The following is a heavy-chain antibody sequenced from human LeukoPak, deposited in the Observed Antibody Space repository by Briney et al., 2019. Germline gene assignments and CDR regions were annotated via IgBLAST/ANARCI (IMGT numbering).Heavy chain of an antibody. CDR3: ARGVDILTGSNWFDP. J-gene: IGHJ5*02. D-gene: IGHD3-9*01. V-gene: IGHV1-8*01. CDR2: MNPNSGNT. Sequence: ASVKVSCKASGYTFTSYDINWVRQATGQGLEWTGWMNPNSGNTGYAQKFQGRVTMTRSTSISTAYMELSSLRSEDTAVYYCARGVDILTGSNWFDPWGQGTLVTVSS. CDR1: GYTFTSYD.